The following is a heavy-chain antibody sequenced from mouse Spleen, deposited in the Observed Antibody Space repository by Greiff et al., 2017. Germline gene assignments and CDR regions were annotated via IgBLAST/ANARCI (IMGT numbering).Heavy chain of an antibody. Sequence: VQLQQSGAELARPGASVKLSCKASGYTFTSYGISWVKQRTGQGLEWIGEIYPRSGNTYYNEKFKGKATLTADKSSSTAYMELRSLTSEDSAVYFCARSYYSNYGGVWFAYWGQGTLVTVSA. D-gene: IGHD2-5*01. CDR1: GYTFTSYG. CDR2: IYPRSGNT. J-gene: IGHJ3*01. V-gene: IGHV1-81*01. CDR3: ARSYYSNYGGVWFAY.